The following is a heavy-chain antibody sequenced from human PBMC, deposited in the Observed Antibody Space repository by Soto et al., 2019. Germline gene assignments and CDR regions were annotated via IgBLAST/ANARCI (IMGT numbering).Heavy chain of an antibody. Sequence: SQTLSLTCTLSGRSISSSSYYWGWIRQPPGKGLEWIGSIYYSGSTYYNPSLKSRVTISVDTSKNQFSLKLSSVTAADTAVYYCARHGEYYDSRGGPFDYWGEGNLVTVS. J-gene: IGHJ4*02. CDR1: GRSISSSSYY. CDR3: ARHGEYYDSRGGPFDY. V-gene: IGHV4-39*01. CDR2: IYYSGST. D-gene: IGHD3-22*01.